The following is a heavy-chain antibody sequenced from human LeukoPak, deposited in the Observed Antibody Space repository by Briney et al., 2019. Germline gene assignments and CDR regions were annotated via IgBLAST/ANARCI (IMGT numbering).Heavy chain of an antibody. D-gene: IGHD1-26*01. J-gene: IGHJ6*03. V-gene: IGHV4-59*01. Sequence: SETLSLTCTVSGGSISIYYWSWIRQPPGKGLEWIGYIYYSGSTNYNPSLKSRVTISVYTSKNQFSLKLSSVTAADTAVYYCATTLWAWEGHYYYMDVWGKGTTVTVSS. CDR3: ATTLWAWEGHYYYMDV. CDR2: IYYSGST. CDR1: GGSISIYY.